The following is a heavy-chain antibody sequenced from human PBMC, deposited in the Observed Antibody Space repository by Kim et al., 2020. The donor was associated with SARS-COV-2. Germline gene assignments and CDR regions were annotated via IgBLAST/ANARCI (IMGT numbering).Heavy chain of an antibody. V-gene: IGHV1-2*04. CDR1: GYTFTGYY. CDR2: INPNSGGT. J-gene: IGHJ6*02. CDR3: AREQREYYYYGMDV. Sequence: ASVKVSCKASGYTFTGYYMHWVRQAPGQGLEWMGWINPNSGGTNYAQKFQGWVTMTRETSISTAYMELSRLRSDDTAVYYCAREQREYYYYGMDVWGQGTTVTVSS.